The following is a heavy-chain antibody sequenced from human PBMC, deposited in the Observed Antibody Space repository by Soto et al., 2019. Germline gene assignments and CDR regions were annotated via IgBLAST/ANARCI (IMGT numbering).Heavy chain of an antibody. CDR3: ATLATYGSGSYYVI. Sequence: EVQLVESGGGLAKPGGSLRLSCAVSGFNLNDAWMNWVRQAPGKGLEWVGLLKSKSDGGTTDYAAPVKGRFTISRDDSKNTLYLQMSSLKTEDTAVYYCATLATYGSGSYYVIWGQGTLTTVSS. CDR1: GFNLNDAW. V-gene: IGHV3-15*07. J-gene: IGHJ4*02. D-gene: IGHD3-10*01. CDR2: LKSKSDGGTT.